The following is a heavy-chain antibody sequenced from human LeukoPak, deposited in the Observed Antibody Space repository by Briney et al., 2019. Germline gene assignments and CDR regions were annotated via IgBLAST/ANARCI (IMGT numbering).Heavy chain of an antibody. CDR3: AGEKGVLYYYYMDV. V-gene: IGHV4-39*07. Sequence: PSETLSLTCTVSGGSISSSSYYWGWIRQPPGKGLEWIGSIYYSGSTYYNPSLKSRVTISVDTSKNQFSLKLSSVTAADTAVYYCAGEKGVLYYYYMDVWGKGTTVTVSS. CDR2: IYYSGST. J-gene: IGHJ6*03. CDR1: GGSISSSSYY.